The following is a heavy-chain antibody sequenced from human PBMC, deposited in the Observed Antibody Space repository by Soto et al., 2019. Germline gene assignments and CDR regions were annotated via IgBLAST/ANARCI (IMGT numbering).Heavy chain of an antibody. CDR1: GFTFGDYA. D-gene: IGHD2-21*02. CDR3: ARALMAVTSQDAFDI. V-gene: IGHV3-7*01. Sequence: PGGSLRLSCAASGFTFGDYAMHWVRQAPGKGLEWVANTKPDGSDKQYVESVEGRFTVSRDNARNSLFLQMNSLRAEDTAVYYCARALMAVTSQDAFDIWGQGTMVTVSS. J-gene: IGHJ3*02. CDR2: TKPDGSDK.